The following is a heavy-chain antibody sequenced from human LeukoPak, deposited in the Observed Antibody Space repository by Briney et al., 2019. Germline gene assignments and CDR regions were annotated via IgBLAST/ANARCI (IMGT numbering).Heavy chain of an antibody. Sequence: PSETLSLTCTVSGGSISSSSYYWGWIRQPPGKGLEWIGSIYYSGSTYYNPSLKSRVTISVDTSKNQFSLKLSSVTAADTAVYYCARIGEYSSSSGEVRYWGQGTLVTVSS. V-gene: IGHV4-39*01. CDR1: GGSISSSSYY. D-gene: IGHD6-6*01. J-gene: IGHJ4*02. CDR2: IYYSGST. CDR3: ARIGEYSSSSGEVRY.